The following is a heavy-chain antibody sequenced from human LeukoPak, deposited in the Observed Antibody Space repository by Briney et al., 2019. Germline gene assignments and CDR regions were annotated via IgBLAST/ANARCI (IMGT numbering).Heavy chain of an antibody. Sequence: PGGSLRLSCAASEFTFSDYYMSWIRQAPGKGLEWVSYISSSGSTIYYADSVKGRSTISRDNAKNSLYLQMNSLRAEDTAVYYCARDPVTVTTFFDYWGQGTLVTVSS. D-gene: IGHD4-11*01. J-gene: IGHJ4*02. CDR3: ARDPVTVTTFFDY. CDR2: ISSSGSTI. CDR1: EFTFSDYY. V-gene: IGHV3-11*04.